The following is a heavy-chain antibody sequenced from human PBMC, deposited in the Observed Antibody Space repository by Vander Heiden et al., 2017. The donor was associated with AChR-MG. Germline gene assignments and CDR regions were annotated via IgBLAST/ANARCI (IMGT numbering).Heavy chain of an antibody. CDR2: ISVSGGST. D-gene: IGHD6-13*01. Sequence: EVQPLESGGGLVQPGGSLSLSSEAPGFTYDSYAMNWVRQAPVKWLEWVSVISVSGGSTQYADSGKGRFTISRDNSKNTLYLQMSSLRAEDTAVYYCAQQLVVGRSNYYYMDVWGNGSTVTVSS. CDR1: GFTYDSYA. CDR3: AQQLVVGRSNYYYMDV. J-gene: IGHJ6*03. V-gene: IGHV3-23*01.